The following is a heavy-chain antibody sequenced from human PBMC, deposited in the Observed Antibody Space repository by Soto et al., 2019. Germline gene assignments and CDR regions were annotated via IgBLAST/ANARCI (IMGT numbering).Heavy chain of an antibody. Sequence: TLSLPCAVSGGSISSGGYSWSWIRQPPGKGLEWIGYIYHSGSTYYNPSLKSRVTISVDRSKNQFSLKLSSVTAADTAVYYCARAISDSSGYYYGVWFDPWGQGTLVTVSS. V-gene: IGHV4-30-2*01. J-gene: IGHJ5*02. D-gene: IGHD3-22*01. CDR1: GGSISSGGYS. CDR2: IYHSGST. CDR3: ARAISDSSGYYYGVWFDP.